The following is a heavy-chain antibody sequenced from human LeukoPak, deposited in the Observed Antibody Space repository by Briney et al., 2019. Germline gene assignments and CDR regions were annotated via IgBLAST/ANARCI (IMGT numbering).Heavy chain of an antibody. Sequence: GGSLRLSCAASGFTFSSYSMNWVRQAPGKGLEWVSSISSSSSYIYYAGSVKGRFTISRDNAKNSLYLQMNSLRAEDTAVYYCAREPRYYYGMDVWGKGTTVTVSS. CDR1: GFTFSSYS. V-gene: IGHV3-21*01. CDR2: ISSSSSYI. J-gene: IGHJ6*04. CDR3: AREPRYYYGMDV.